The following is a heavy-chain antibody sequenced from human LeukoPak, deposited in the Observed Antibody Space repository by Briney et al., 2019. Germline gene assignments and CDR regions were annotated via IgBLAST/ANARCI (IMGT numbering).Heavy chain of an antibody. J-gene: IGHJ4*02. CDR1: GYSFTSYW. CDR3: ARQEDYDFWSGYYGGPFDY. CDR2: IYPGDSDT. D-gene: IGHD3-3*01. V-gene: IGHV5-51*01. Sequence: TGESLKISCKGSGYSFTSYWIGWVRQMPGKGLEWMGIIYPGDSDTRYSPSFQGQVTISADKSISTAYLQWSSLKASDTAMYYCARQEDYDFWSGYYGGPFDYWGQGTLVTVSS.